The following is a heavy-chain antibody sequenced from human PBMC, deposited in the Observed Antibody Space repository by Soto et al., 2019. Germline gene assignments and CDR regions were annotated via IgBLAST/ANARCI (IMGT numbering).Heavy chain of an antibody. V-gene: IGHV4-30-2*01. CDR2: IYHSGST. J-gene: IGHJ5*02. CDR1: GGSISSGGYS. Sequence: SETLSLTCAVSGGSISSGGYSWSWIRHPPGKGLEWIGYIYHSGSTYYNPSLKSRVTISVDRSKNQFSLKLSSVTAADTAVYYCARAGVYCSSTSCSPHWFDPWGQGTLVTVSS. D-gene: IGHD2-2*01. CDR3: ARAGVYCSSTSCSPHWFDP.